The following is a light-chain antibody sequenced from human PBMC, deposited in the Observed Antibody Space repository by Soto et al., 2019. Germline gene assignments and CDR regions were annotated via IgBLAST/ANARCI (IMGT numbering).Light chain of an antibody. V-gene: IGLV2-8*01. J-gene: IGLJ1*01. CDR3: SSYAGSNNFV. Sequence: QSALTQPPSASGSPGQSVTISCTGTRSDVGGYNFVSWYQQHPGKAPKLMIYAVTKRPSGVPDRFSGSKSGNTASLTVSGLQAEDEADYYCSSYAGSNNFVFGTGTKVTVL. CDR2: AVT. CDR1: RSDVGGYNF.